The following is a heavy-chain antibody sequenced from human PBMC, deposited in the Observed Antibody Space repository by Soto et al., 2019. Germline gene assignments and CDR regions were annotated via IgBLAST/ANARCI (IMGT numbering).Heavy chain of an antibody. V-gene: IGHV1-18*01. CDR2: INAYNGNT. D-gene: IGHD5-18*01. CDR3: PRDVGYGLIDG. Sequence: QVQLVQSGGEVKKPGASVKVSCKASGYTFTSYGISWVRQAPGQGLEWMGWINAYNGNTNYAQKVQGRVTMTTDTSTSTAYMELRCLRSDDTAVYNCPRDVGYGLIDGWGQGTLVTVSS. CDR1: GYTFTSYG. J-gene: IGHJ4*02.